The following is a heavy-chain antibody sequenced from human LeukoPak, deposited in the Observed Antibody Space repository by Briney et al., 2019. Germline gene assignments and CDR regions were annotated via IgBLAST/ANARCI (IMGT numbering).Heavy chain of an antibody. CDR2: INPNSGGT. Sequence: ASVKVSCKASGGTFSSYAISWVRQAPGQGLEWMGWINPNSGGTNYAQKFQGRVTMTRDTSISTAYMELSRLRSDDTAVYYCARDFVTMVRGPFDYWGQGTLVTVSS. J-gene: IGHJ4*02. CDR3: ARDFVTMVRGPFDY. D-gene: IGHD3-10*01. CDR1: GGTFSSYA. V-gene: IGHV1-2*02.